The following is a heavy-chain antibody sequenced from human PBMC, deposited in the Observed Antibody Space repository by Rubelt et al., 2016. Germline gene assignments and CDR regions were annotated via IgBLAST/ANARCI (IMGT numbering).Heavy chain of an antibody. D-gene: IGHD3-10*01. CDR1: GFALSTNGVG. J-gene: IGHJ5*02. CDR3: AHRGGSGTSYSS. V-gene: IGHV2-5*02. Sequence: QITVKESGPTLVKPTQTLTRTCTFSGFALSTNGVGVAWIRQPPGKALEWLALIYWDDDKRDSPSLKTRRTVTKDTSTTQVVLTMTNMDPVDTATYYCAHRGGSGTSYSSWGQGTLVTVSS. CDR2: IYWDDDK.